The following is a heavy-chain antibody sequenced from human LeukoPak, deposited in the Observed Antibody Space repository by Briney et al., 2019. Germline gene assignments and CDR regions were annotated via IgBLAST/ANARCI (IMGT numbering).Heavy chain of an antibody. CDR1: GDIVSSTSAA. J-gene: IGHJ5*01. V-gene: IGHV6-1*01. D-gene: IGHD3-10*01. Sequence: SQTLSLTCALSGDIVSSTSAAWNWVRQSPSRGLEWLGRTYYKSKWYYDYALSVKSRVIINVDTSKNQVSLQLNSVTPEDTAVYYCARDTLRRGYYYGTNWFDSWGQGTLVTVSS. CDR2: TYYKSKWYY. CDR3: ARDTLRRGYYYGTNWFDS.